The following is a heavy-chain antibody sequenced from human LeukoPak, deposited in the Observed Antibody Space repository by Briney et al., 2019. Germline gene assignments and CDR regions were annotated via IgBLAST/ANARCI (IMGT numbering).Heavy chain of an antibody. Sequence: GGSLRLPCAASGLTFSSYSMNWVRQAPGKGLEGVSSISSSSSYIYYADSVKGRFTISRDNAKNSLYLQMNSLGAEDTAVYYCARGSGMAVWGQGTTVTVSS. CDR1: GLTFSSYS. J-gene: IGHJ6*02. CDR3: ARGSGMAV. V-gene: IGHV3-21*01. CDR2: ISSSSSYI.